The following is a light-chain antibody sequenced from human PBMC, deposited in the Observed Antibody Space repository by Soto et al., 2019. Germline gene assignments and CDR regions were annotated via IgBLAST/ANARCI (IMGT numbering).Light chain of an antibody. Sequence: QSALTQPASVSGSPGQSITISCTGTSSDVGGYNYVSWYQQHPGKAPKLMIYGVSNRPSGVSNRFSGSKSGNTASLTISGLQAEDEADYYCSSYTSSSTPWVFGGGTKLTVL. CDR3: SSYTSSSTPWV. V-gene: IGLV2-14*01. J-gene: IGLJ3*02. CDR1: SSDVGGYNY. CDR2: GVS.